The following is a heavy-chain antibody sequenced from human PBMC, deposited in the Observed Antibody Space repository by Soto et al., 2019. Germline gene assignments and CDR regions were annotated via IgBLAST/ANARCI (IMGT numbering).Heavy chain of an antibody. CDR1: GGSISSYY. J-gene: IGHJ4*02. CDR3: ARRYGASFGY. V-gene: IGHV4-59*07. D-gene: IGHD4-17*01. CDR2: IYYSGST. Sequence: QVQLQESGPGLVKPSDTLALTCTVSGGSISSYYWSWIRQPPGKGLEWIGYIYYSGSTNYHPSLKSRVTVSVATSKNQCSLKLSSATAADTAVYYCARRYGASFGYWGQVTLISVSS.